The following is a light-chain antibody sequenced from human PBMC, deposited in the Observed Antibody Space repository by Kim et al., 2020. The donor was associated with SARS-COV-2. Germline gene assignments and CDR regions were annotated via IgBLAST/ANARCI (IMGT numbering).Light chain of an antibody. V-gene: IGKV3-15*01. Sequence: EIVMTQSPATLSVSPGERATLFCRASQSVSTNVGWYQQKPGQAPRLLIFGAFPRATGVPARFSGSGSGTDFTLTIGGLQSEDFAVYFCQQYNRWPYTFGQGTKLEI. CDR1: QSVSTN. J-gene: IGKJ2*01. CDR3: QQYNRWPYT. CDR2: GAF.